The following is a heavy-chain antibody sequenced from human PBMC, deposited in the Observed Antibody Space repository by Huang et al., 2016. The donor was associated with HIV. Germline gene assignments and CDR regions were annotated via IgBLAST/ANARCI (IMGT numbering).Heavy chain of an antibody. CDR2: IRYDGNND. CDR1: GFPFSAYG. D-gene: IGHD6-13*01. CDR3: VKERGSSRARSSFDF. V-gene: IGHV3-30*02. Sequence: QVRLVESGGGVVQPGASLTLSCSASGFPFSAYGMDWVRQAPGTGLEWGSFIRYDGNNDYLIGSVKGRFTISRDNSNNTLYLRRNSLRPEDTAVYYCVKERGSSRARSSFDFWGQGTSVIVSS. J-gene: IGHJ3*01.